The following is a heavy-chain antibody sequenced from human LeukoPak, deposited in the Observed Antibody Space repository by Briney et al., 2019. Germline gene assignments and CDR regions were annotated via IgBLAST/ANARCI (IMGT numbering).Heavy chain of an antibody. CDR1: RFTLGSHA. V-gene: IGHV3-23*01. J-gene: IGHJ4*02. CDR2: ISGSAGDT. CDR3: AKTTGGNSSGRYPGWPVDY. Sequence: GGSLRLTCVASRFTLGSHAMYWVRQAPGKGREWLSGISGSAGDTYYADSVKGRFTISRDNSKNTVYLQMNSLRAEDTALYYCAKTTGGNSSGRYPGWPVDYWGQGTLVTVSS. D-gene: IGHD6-19*01.